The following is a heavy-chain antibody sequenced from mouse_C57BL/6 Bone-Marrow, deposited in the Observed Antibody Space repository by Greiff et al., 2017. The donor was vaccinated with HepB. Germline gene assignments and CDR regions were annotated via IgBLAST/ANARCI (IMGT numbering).Heavy chain of an antibody. Sequence: EVKLQESGGGLVKPGGSLKLSCAASGFTFSSYAMSWVRQTPEKRLEWVATISDGGSYTYYPDNVKGRFTISRDNAKNNLYLQMSHLKSEDTAMYYCARDDSFMDYWGQGTSVTVSS. CDR1: GFTFSSYA. V-gene: IGHV5-4*01. CDR2: ISDGGSYT. D-gene: IGHD2-13*01. CDR3: ARDDSFMDY. J-gene: IGHJ4*01.